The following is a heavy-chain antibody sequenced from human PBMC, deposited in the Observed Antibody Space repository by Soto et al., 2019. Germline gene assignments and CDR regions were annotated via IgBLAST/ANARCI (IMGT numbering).Heavy chain of an antibody. J-gene: IGHJ5*02. D-gene: IGHD1-1*01. Sequence: QVQLVQSGAEVKKPGASVKVSCKASGYTFTGYYMHWVRQAPGQGLEWMGWINPNSGGTNYAQKFQGWVTMTRDTSISTAYMELSRLRSDDTAVYYCARSRPGVERRMAERQPGNWFDPWGQGTLVTVSS. CDR3: ARSRPGVERRMAERQPGNWFDP. CDR1: GYTFTGYY. CDR2: INPNSGGT. V-gene: IGHV1-2*04.